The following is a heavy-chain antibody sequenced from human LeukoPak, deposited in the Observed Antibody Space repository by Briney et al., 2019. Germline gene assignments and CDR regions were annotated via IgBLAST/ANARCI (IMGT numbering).Heavy chain of an antibody. CDR1: GFTFSNYA. CDR3: AKELLMVQGITQFIHWFDP. V-gene: IGHV3-23*01. CDR2: ISGSGNST. J-gene: IGHJ5*02. Sequence: GGSLRLSCAASGFTFSNYAMSWVRQAPGRGLEWVSAISGSGNSTYYADSVKGRFTISRDNSKNTLYLQMNSLRAEDTAVYYCAKELLMVQGITQFIHWFDPWGQGTLVTVSS. D-gene: IGHD3-10*01.